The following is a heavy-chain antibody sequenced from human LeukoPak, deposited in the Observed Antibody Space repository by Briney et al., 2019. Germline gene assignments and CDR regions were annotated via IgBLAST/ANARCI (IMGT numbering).Heavy chain of an antibody. J-gene: IGHJ3*02. CDR3: ARGPYSYDSSGAFDI. CDR2: IYHSGST. CDR1: GYSISSGYY. V-gene: IGHV4-38-2*02. Sequence: SETLSLTCTVSGYSISSGYYWGWIRQPPGKGLEWIGSIYHSGSTFYNPSLKSRVTISVDTSKNQFSLKLSSVTAADTAVYYCARGPYSYDSSGAFDIWGQGTMVTVSS. D-gene: IGHD3-22*01.